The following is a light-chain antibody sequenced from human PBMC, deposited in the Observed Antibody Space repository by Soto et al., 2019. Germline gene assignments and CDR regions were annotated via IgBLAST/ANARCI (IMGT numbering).Light chain of an antibody. CDR1: RNINRK. Sequence: EIVMTQSPATLSVSPGERATLSCRASRNINRKLAWYQQKPGQAPRLLIIGASTRATGIPARFSGSGSGTEFTLTISSLQSEDFAVYYCQQYYDYPPLIFGGGTKVEIK. CDR2: GAS. V-gene: IGKV3-15*01. J-gene: IGKJ4*01. CDR3: QQYYDYPPLI.